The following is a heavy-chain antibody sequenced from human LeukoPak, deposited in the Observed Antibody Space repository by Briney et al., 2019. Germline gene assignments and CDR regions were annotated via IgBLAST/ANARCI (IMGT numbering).Heavy chain of an antibody. CDR3: GGTSLSFNSSWFEFDY. D-gene: IGHD6-13*01. Sequence: SETLSLTCSVSDGSVSSRSYYWGWIRQPPGKGLEWIGSIYYSGSTYYNPSLKSRVTISMDTSKNQFSLKLTSVTAADTSVYYCGGTSLSFNSSWFEFDYWGQGTLVTVSS. CDR1: DGSVSSRSYY. V-gene: IGHV4-39*01. CDR2: IYYSGST. J-gene: IGHJ4*02.